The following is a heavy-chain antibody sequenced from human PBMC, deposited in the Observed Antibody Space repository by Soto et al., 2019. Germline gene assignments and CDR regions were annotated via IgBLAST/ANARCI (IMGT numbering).Heavy chain of an antibody. D-gene: IGHD3-3*01. Sequence: GGSLSVSCGSSRCTFDKNAIRWGRQAQGDGQERDTFISSTGRRTYYADSVRGRFSISRDNSKNTVDLQINSLRAEDTAVYYCAKVANVGVVVEYFDHWGQGS. CDR1: RCTFDKNA. CDR3: AKVANVGVVVEYFDH. CDR2: ISSTGRRT. V-gene: IGHV3-23*01. J-gene: IGHJ4*02.